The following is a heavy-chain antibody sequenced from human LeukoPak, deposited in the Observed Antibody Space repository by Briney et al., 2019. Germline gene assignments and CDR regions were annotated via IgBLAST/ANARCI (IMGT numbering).Heavy chain of an antibody. Sequence: SETLSLTCTVSGGSISSYYWSWIRQPPGKGLEWIGEINHSGSTNYNPSLRSRVTISVDTSKNQFSLKLSSVTAADTAVYYCARQFSSSWVNWFDPWGQGTLVTVSS. CDR2: INHSGST. V-gene: IGHV4-34*01. CDR3: ARQFSSSWVNWFDP. CDR1: GGSISSYY. D-gene: IGHD6-13*01. J-gene: IGHJ5*02.